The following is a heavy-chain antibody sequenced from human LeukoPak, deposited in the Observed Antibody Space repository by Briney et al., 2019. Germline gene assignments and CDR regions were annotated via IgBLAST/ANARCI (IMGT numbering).Heavy chain of an antibody. Sequence: PGGSLRLSCATSGFTFSSYGMHWVRQAPGKGLEWVTFIRYDGNNKYYADSVKGRFTISRDNSKNTLYLQMNSLRAEDTAVYYCAKDSSGNYSTELDYWGQGTLVTVSS. CDR2: IRYDGNNK. CDR3: AKDSSGNYSTELDY. V-gene: IGHV3-30*02. CDR1: GFTFSSYG. J-gene: IGHJ4*02. D-gene: IGHD1-26*01.